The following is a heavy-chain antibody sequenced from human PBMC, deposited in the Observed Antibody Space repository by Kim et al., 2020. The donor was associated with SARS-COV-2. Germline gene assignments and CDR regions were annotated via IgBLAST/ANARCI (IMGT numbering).Heavy chain of an antibody. Sequence: GGSLRLSCAASGFTFSSYGMHWVRQAPGKGLEWVAVISYDGSNKYYADSVKGRFTISRDNSKNTLYLQMNSLRAEDTAVYYCAKGSSLSSWDYFDYWGQGTLVHVSS. CDR1: GFTFSSYG. CDR3: AKGSSLSSWDYFDY. D-gene: IGHD6-13*01. J-gene: IGHJ4*02. V-gene: IGHV3-30*18. CDR2: ISYDGSNK.